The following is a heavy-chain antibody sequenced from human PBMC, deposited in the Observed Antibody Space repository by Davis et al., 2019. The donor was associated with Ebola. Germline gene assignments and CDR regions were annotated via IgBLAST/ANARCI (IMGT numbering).Heavy chain of an antibody. CDR3: ARPGTMIDGYYGMDV. V-gene: IGHV1-69*13. D-gene: IGHD3-22*01. Sequence: SVKVSCKASGCTSSSYAISRVRQAPGQGLEWMGGIIPIFGTANYAQKFQGRVTITADEYTSTAYMELSSLRSEDTAVYYCARPGTMIDGYYGMDVWGQGTTVTVSS. J-gene: IGHJ6*02. CDR1: GCTSSSYA. CDR2: IIPIFGTA.